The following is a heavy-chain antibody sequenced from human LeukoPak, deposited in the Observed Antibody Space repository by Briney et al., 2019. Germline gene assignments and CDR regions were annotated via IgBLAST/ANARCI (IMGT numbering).Heavy chain of an antibody. D-gene: IGHD1-26*01. J-gene: IGHJ5*02. CDR3: ARPPYSKSGPSWFDT. CDR1: GGSFSGYY. CDR2: INHSGST. V-gene: IGHV4-34*01. Sequence: SETLSLTCAVYGGSFSGYYWSWIRQPPGKGLEWIGEINHSGSTNYNPSLKTRVTISVDTSKNQFSLQLTSVTAADTAVYYCARPPYSKSGPSWFDTWGQGTLVTVSS.